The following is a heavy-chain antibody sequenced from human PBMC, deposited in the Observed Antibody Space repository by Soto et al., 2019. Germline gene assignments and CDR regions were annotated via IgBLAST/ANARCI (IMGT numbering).Heavy chain of an antibody. V-gene: IGHV3-21*01. CDR1: GFTFSTYS. J-gene: IGHJ4*02. D-gene: IGHD3-3*01. Sequence: PGGSLRLSCVGSGFTFSTYSINWVRQAPGKGLEWVSSISSRSDIYYADSVKGRFTISRDNAKNSVSLQMNSLRAEDTAVYYCVRDVGPITIFGEALSGYFDSWGQGTLVTVSS. CDR2: ISSRSDI. CDR3: VRDVGPITIFGEALSGYFDS.